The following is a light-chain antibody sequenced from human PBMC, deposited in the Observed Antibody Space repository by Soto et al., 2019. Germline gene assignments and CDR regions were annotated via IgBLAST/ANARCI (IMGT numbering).Light chain of an antibody. CDR1: QTISSW. CDR2: KAS. V-gene: IGKV1-5*03. Sequence: DIQMTQSPSTLSGSVVDRVTITCRASQTISSWLAWYQQKPGKAPKLLIYKASTLKSGVPSRISGSGSGTDFTLTISSLQPEDFATYYCQQANSFPITFGQGTRLEIK. CDR3: QQANSFPIT. J-gene: IGKJ5*01.